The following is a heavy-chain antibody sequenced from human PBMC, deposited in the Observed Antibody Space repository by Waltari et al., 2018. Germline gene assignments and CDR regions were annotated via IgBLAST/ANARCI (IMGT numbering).Heavy chain of an antibody. D-gene: IGHD6-6*01. V-gene: IGHV5-51*01. CDR1: GYIFTNHC. CDR3: ARHGSIGARQNWFDP. J-gene: IGHJ5*02. Sequence: EVQLVQSGAEVKKPGESLKIFCQGSGYIFTNHCIGWVLQRPGKGPEWMGIIFPSASDTRYNPSFQGQVTISADKSIITAYLQWRSLKASDTAMYYCARHGSIGARQNWFDPWGQGTVVTVSS. CDR2: IFPSASDT.